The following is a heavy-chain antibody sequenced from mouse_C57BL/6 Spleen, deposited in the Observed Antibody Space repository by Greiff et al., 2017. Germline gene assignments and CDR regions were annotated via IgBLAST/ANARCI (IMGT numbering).Heavy chain of an antibody. Sequence: QVHVKQSGAELVKPGASVKISCKASGYAFSSYWMNWVKQRPGKGLEWIGQIYPGDGDTNYNGKFKGKATLTADKSSSTAYMQLSSLTSEDSAVYFCARRGDSSGYVAYWGQGTLVTVSA. CDR3: ARRGDSSGYVAY. D-gene: IGHD3-2*02. V-gene: IGHV1-80*01. CDR2: IYPGDGDT. J-gene: IGHJ3*01. CDR1: GYAFSSYW.